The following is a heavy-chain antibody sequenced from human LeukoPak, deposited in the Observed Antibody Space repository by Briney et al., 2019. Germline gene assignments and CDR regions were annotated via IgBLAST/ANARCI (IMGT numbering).Heavy chain of an antibody. CDR3: ARDSSDFWPEGWFDP. CDR1: GYTFTSYG. V-gene: IGHV1-18*01. J-gene: IGHJ5*02. Sequence: ASVKVSCKASGYTFTSYGISWVRQAPGQGLEWMGWISAYNGNTNYAQKLQGRVTMTTDTSTSTAYMELGSLRSDDTAVYYCARDSSDFWPEGWFDPWGQGTLVTVSS. CDR2: ISAYNGNT. D-gene: IGHD3/OR15-3a*01.